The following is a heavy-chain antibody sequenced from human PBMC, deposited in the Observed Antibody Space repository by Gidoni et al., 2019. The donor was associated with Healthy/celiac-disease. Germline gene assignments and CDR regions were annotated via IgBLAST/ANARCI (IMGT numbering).Heavy chain of an antibody. V-gene: IGHV3-23*01. CDR2: ISGSGGST. CDR1: GFTFSSYA. J-gene: IGHJ4*02. Sequence: RLSCAASGFTFSSYAMSWVRQAPGKGLEWVSAISGSGGSTYYADSVKGRLTISRDNSKNTLYLQMNSLRAEDTAVYYCANHCSSTSCHEGWGQGTLVTVSS. CDR3: ANHCSSTSCHEG. D-gene: IGHD2-2*01.